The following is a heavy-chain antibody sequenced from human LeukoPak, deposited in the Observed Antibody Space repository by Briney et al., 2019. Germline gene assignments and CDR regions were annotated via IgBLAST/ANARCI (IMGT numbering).Heavy chain of an antibody. J-gene: IGHJ1*01. Sequence: GGSLRLSCAASGFTLSSYWMSWVRQAPGKRLELLASINPDGNKSFYVDSVKGRFTISRDNAKSSLYLQMNSLRVEDTAVYYCARHTSSAAGTGGLWGQGAQVTVSS. CDR3: ARHTSSAAGTGGL. CDR1: GFTLSSYW. V-gene: IGHV3-7*04. CDR2: INPDGNKS. D-gene: IGHD6-25*01.